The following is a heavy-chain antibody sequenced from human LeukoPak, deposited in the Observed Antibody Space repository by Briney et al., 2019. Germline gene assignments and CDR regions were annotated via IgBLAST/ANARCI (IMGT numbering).Heavy chain of an antibody. CDR3: ARSIAAAGSGGFDN. J-gene: IGHJ4*02. Sequence: SETLSLTCAVSRYSISSGYYWGWIRQPPGKGLEWIGIIYHSGITYYNPSLKSRVTISGDTSKNQFSLKLSSVTAADTAVYYCARSIAAAGSGGFDNWGQGTLVTVSS. CDR1: RYSISSGYY. CDR2: IYHSGIT. D-gene: IGHD6-13*01. V-gene: IGHV4-38-2*01.